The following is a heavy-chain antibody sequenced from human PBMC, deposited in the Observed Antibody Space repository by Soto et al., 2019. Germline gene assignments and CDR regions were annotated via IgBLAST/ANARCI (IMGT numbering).Heavy chain of an antibody. V-gene: IGHV3-23*01. Sequence: GGSLRLSCTASGFTFSSYAMSWVRQAPGKGLEWVSAISGSGGSTYYADSVKGRFTISRDNSKNTLYLQMNSLRAEDTAVYYCAKGTVIVPGAPSLFDYWGQGALVTVS. CDR2: ISGSGGST. CDR1: GFTFSSYA. D-gene: IGHD2-21*02. J-gene: IGHJ4*02. CDR3: AKGTVIVPGAPSLFDY.